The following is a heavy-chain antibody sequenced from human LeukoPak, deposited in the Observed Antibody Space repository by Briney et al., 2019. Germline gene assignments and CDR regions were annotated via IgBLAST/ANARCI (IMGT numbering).Heavy chain of an antibody. CDR2: IWNDGSDK. CDR3: AKDAERGFDCSNSLQS. CDR1: GFTFSHYA. V-gene: IGHV3-33*06. D-gene: IGHD4-11*01. J-gene: IGHJ4*02. Sequence: GSLRLSCTTSGFTFSHYAMRWVRQAPGKGLEWVAVIWNDGSDKYYGDSVKGRFTISRDNSKKTVYLQLSSLRVEDTAVYYCAKDAERGFDCSNSLQSWGQGTLVTVSS.